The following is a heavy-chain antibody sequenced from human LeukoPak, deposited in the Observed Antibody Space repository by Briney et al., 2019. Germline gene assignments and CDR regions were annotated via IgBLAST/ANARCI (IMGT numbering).Heavy chain of an antibody. CDR3: AKEDGYSYGIDY. CDR1: GFTFSGYA. Sequence: GGSLRLSCAASGFTFSGYAMSWVRQAPGKGLEWVSTITRSGGSTYYADSVKGRFTVSRDNSKNTLYLQMNSLRAEDTAVYYCAKEDGYSYGIDYWGQGTLVTVSS. V-gene: IGHV3-23*01. CDR2: ITRSGGST. D-gene: IGHD5-18*01. J-gene: IGHJ4*02.